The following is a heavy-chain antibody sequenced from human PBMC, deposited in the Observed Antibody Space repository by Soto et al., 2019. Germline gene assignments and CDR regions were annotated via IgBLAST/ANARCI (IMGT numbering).Heavy chain of an antibody. CDR2: ISYSGST. CDR3: ARERIAAV. J-gene: IGHJ6*02. Sequence: LSLTCTVSGGSISSYYWSWIRQPPGKGLEWIGYISYSGSTNYNPSLKSRVTMSVDTSENQFSLKLSSVTAADTAVYYCARERIAAVWGQGTTVTVSS. V-gene: IGHV4-59*01. D-gene: IGHD6-25*01. CDR1: GGSISSYY.